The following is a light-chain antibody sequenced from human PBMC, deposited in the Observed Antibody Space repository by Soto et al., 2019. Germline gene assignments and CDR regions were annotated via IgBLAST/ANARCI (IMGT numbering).Light chain of an antibody. CDR1: QSVSSSY. CDR3: QQRSNWPRT. J-gene: IGKJ5*01. Sequence: EIVLTQSPGTLSLSPGERATLSCRASQSVSSSYLAWYQQKPGQAPRPLIYGASSRATGIPDRFSGSGSGTDFTLTISRLEPEDFAVYYCQQRSNWPRTFGQGTRLEIK. V-gene: IGKV3D-20*02. CDR2: GAS.